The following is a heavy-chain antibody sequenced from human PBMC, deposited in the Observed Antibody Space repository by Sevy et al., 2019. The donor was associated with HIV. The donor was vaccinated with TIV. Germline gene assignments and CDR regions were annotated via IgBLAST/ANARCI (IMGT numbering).Heavy chain of an antibody. Sequence: GGSLRLSCTAPGYTFPAFSFNWVRQAPGKGLEWLSYISTGTDHIYYADSAKGRFTTSRDDAKNSVYLEMKSLRDQDTALYYCVRRGVDAYNVYFDLWGQGTLVTVSS. V-gene: IGHV3-21*05. D-gene: IGHD3-10*01. CDR2: ISTGTDHI. CDR1: GYTFPAFS. CDR3: VRRGVDAYNVYFDL. J-gene: IGHJ4*02.